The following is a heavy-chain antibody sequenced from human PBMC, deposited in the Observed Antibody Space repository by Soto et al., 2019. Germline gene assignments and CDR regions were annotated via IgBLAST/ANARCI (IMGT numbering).Heavy chain of an antibody. Sequence: SETLSLTCTVSGGSVSSGSYYWSWIREPPGKGLEWIGYIYYSGSTNYNPSLKSRVTISVDTSKNQFSLKLSSVTAADTAVYYCARGSMITFGGVIPAPAFDIWGQGTMVTVSS. CDR3: ARGSMITFGGVIPAPAFDI. V-gene: IGHV4-61*01. CDR1: GGSVSSGSYY. D-gene: IGHD3-16*02. J-gene: IGHJ3*02. CDR2: IYYSGST.